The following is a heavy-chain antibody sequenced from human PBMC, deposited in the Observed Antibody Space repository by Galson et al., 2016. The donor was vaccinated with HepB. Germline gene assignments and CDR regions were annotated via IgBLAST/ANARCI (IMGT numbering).Heavy chain of an antibody. V-gene: IGHV1-69*10. CDR1: GGTFNNYV. Sequence: SCKASGGTFNNYVINWVRQAPGQGLEWMGGIIPALTIANYARKFQGRVTITADKSTRETYMELSSLRSEDTAIYYCARDQREYCDGGDCYLGAFDIWGQGTMVTVSS. CDR3: ARDQREYCDGGDCYLGAFDI. D-gene: IGHD2-21*01. CDR2: IIPALTIA. J-gene: IGHJ3*02.